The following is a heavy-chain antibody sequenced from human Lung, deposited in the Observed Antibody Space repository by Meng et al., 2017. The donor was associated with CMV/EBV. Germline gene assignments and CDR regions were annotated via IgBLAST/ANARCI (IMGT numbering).Heavy chain of an antibody. D-gene: IGHD6-6*01. Sequence: GESLKISCEVSGCSFSSFEMNWVRQAPGKGLEWIAHISSGGTTINYAASVKGRFTISRDNANNSLFLQMNSLRVEDTAVYHCARKFSSSGLYWGQRELVTVSS. V-gene: IGHV3-48*03. CDR1: GCSFSSFE. CDR3: ARKFSSSGLY. J-gene: IGHJ4*01. CDR2: ISSGGTTI.